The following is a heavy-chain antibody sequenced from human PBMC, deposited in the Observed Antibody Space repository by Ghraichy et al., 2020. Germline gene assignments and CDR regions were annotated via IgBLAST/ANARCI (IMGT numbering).Heavy chain of an antibody. CDR1: GDSMSPSY. V-gene: IGHV4-59*01. CDR3: ARYYDFYYGVDV. J-gene: IGHJ6*02. CDR2: IYYSGTTY. Sequence: TLSLTCTVSGDSMSPSYWTWVRQPPGRGLEWIGYIYYSGTTYYYNPSLKSRVTMSVDTSKNQFSLNLRSVTTADTAVYFCARYYDFYYGVDVWGQGTTVTVSS.